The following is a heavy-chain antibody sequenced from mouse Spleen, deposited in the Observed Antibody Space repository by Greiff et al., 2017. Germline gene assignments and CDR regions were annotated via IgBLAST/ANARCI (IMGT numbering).Heavy chain of an antibody. V-gene: IGHV1-39*01. CDR1: GYSFTDYN. Sequence: QLQQSGPELVKPGASVKISCKASGYSFTDYNMNWVKQSNGKSLEWIGVINPNYGTTSYNQKFKGKATLTVDQSSSTAYMQLNSLTSEDSAVYYCARRANTGTKTHFDYWGQGTTLTVSS. CDR3: ARRANTGTKTHFDY. CDR2: INPNYGTT. D-gene: IGHD4-1*01. J-gene: IGHJ2*01.